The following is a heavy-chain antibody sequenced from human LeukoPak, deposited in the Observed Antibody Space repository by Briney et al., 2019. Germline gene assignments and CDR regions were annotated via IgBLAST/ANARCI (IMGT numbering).Heavy chain of an antibody. CDR3: ARSLAGTNPIRY. D-gene: IGHD6-19*01. CDR2: IYYSGST. Sequence: PSETLSLTCTVSGGSISISSYYWGWIRQPPGKGLEWIGSIYYSGSTYYNPSLKSRVTISVDTSKNQFSLKLSSVTAADTAVYYCARSLAGTNPIRYWGQGTLVTVSS. CDR1: GGSISISSYY. V-gene: IGHV4-39*01. J-gene: IGHJ4*02.